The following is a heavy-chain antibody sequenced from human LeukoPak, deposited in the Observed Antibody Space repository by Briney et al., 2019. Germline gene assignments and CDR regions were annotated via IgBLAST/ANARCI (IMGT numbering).Heavy chain of an antibody. CDR1: GGSFSGYY. D-gene: IGHD3-9*01. CDR3: ARGTDILTGYPKPYYFDY. Sequence: SETLSLTCAVYGGSFSGYYWSWIRQPPGKGLEWIGEINLSGSTNYNPSLKSRVTISVDTSKNQFSLKLSSVTAADTAVYYCARGTDILTGYPKPYYFDYWGQGTLVTVSS. CDR2: INLSGST. V-gene: IGHV4-34*01. J-gene: IGHJ4*02.